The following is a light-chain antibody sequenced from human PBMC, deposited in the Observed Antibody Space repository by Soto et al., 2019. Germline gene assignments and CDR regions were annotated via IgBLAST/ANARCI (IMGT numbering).Light chain of an antibody. Sequence: DIQLTQSPSFLSASVGDRVTITCRASQGISSYLAWYQQKPGKAPKLLIYGASTLQSGVPSRFSGSGSGTEFTLTISNLQPEDFATYYCQQLNSYPITFGQGTRLEIK. V-gene: IGKV1-9*01. CDR2: GAS. J-gene: IGKJ5*01. CDR1: QGISSY. CDR3: QQLNSYPIT.